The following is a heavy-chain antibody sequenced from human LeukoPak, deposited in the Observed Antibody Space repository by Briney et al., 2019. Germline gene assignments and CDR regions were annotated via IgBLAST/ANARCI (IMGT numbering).Heavy chain of an antibody. CDR3: AKVVHGTVAFDI. J-gene: IGHJ3*02. D-gene: IGHD2-2*01. CDR1: GFRFTGYY. V-gene: IGHV1-2*02. CDR2: INPDSGDT. Sequence: ASVKVSCKASGFRFTGYYIHWVRQAPGQGLEWMGWINPDSGDTNYAQKFQGRVTMTRDTSISTAYMDLSRLRSDDTAVYYCAKVVHGTVAFDIWGQGTLVTVSS.